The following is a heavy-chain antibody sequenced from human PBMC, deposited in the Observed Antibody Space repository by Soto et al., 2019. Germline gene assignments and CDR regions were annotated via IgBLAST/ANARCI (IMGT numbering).Heavy chain of an antibody. CDR3: ARLPYLVVYSSSWYGAFDI. CDR1: GGSISSSSYY. V-gene: IGHV4-39*01. J-gene: IGHJ3*02. D-gene: IGHD6-13*01. Sequence: PSETLSLTCTVSGGSISSSSYYWGWIRQPPGKGLEWIGSIYYSGSTYYNPSLKSRVTISVDTSKNRFSLKLSSVTAADTAVYYCARLPYLVVYSSSWYGAFDIWGQGTMVTVSS. CDR2: IYYSGST.